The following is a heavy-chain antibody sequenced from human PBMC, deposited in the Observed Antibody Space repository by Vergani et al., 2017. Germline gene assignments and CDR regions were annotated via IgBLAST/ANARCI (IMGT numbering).Heavy chain of an antibody. D-gene: IGHD2-2*01. CDR1: GGSISSSSYY. Sequence: QVQLQESGPGLVKPSETLSLTCTVSGGSISSSSYYWGWIRQPPGKGLEWIGSIYYSGSTYYNPSLKSRVTISVDTSKNQFSLKLSSVTAADTAVYYCATFPTSLLYYYGMDVWGQGTTVTVSS. J-gene: IGHJ6*02. V-gene: IGHV4-39*01. CDR3: ATFPTSLLYYYGMDV. CDR2: IYYSGST.